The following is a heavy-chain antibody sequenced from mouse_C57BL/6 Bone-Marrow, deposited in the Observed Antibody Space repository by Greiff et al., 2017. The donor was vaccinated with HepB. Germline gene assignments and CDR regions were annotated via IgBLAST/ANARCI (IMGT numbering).Heavy chain of an antibody. CDR2: ISSGGDYI. D-gene: IGHD2-4*01. CDR1: GFTFSSYA. CDR3: TRGPHYYDYDSFAY. Sequence: EVKLVESGEGLVKPGGSLKLSCAASGFTFSSYAMSWVRQTPEKRLEWVAYISSGGDYIYYADTVKGRFTISRDNARNTLYLQMSSLKYEDTAMYYCTRGPHYYDYDSFAYWGQGTLVTVSA. V-gene: IGHV5-9-1*02. J-gene: IGHJ3*01.